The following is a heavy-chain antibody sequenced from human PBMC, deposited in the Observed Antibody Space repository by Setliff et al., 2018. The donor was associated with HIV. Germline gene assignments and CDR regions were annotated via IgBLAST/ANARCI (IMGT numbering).Heavy chain of an antibody. Sequence: PSETLSLTCAVSGYSISSGYYWGWIRQPPGKGLEWIGSIYHSGSTYYNPSLKSRVTILVDTSKKQLSLKMSSVTAADTAVYYCARGWEWKQDGYASYYYYMDVWGKGTTVTVSS. D-gene: IGHD5-18*01. V-gene: IGHV4-38-2*01. CDR2: IYHSGST. J-gene: IGHJ6*03. CDR3: ARGWEWKQDGYASYYYYMDV. CDR1: GYSISSGYY.